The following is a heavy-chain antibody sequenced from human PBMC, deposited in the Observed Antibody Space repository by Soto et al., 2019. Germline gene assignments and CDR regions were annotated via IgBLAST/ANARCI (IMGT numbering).Heavy chain of an antibody. CDR2: ISSSSSTI. CDR1: GFTFSSYS. J-gene: IGHJ6*02. V-gene: IGHV3-48*02. Sequence: GGSLRLSCAASGFTFSSYSMNWVRQAPGKGLEWVSYISSSSSTIYYADSVKGRFTISRDNAKNSLYLQMNSLRDEDTAVYYCARDLGGYSGYDIPITEPESPTPGSMDVWGQGTTVTVSS. D-gene: IGHD5-12*01. CDR3: ARDLGGYSGYDIPITEPESPTPGSMDV.